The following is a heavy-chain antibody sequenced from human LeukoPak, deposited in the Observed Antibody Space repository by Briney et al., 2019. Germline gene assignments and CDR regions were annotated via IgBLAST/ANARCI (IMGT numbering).Heavy chain of an antibody. Sequence: ASVKVSCKASGYTFTGYYMHWVRQAPGQGLEWMGWINPNSGGTNYAQKFQGRVTMTRDTSISTAYMELSRLRSDDTAVYYCATNRYPTGWEGPAGAFDIWGQGTMVTVSS. J-gene: IGHJ3*02. CDR1: GYTFTGYY. V-gene: IGHV1-2*02. CDR2: INPNSGGT. CDR3: ATNRYPTGWEGPAGAFDI. D-gene: IGHD3-16*02.